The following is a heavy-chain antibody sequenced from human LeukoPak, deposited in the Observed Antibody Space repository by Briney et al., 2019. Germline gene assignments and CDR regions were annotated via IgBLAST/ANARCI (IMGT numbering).Heavy chain of an antibody. CDR2: IYHSGST. Sequence: ASETLSLTCAVSGGSISSGGYSWSWIRQPPGKGLEWIGYIYHSGSTYYNPSLKSRVTISVDRSKNQFSLKLSSVTAADTAVYYCARRYYYGSGSPSGHWFDPWGQGTLVTVSS. V-gene: IGHV4-30-2*01. CDR1: GGSISSGGYS. D-gene: IGHD3-10*01. J-gene: IGHJ5*02. CDR3: ARRYYYGSGSPSGHWFDP.